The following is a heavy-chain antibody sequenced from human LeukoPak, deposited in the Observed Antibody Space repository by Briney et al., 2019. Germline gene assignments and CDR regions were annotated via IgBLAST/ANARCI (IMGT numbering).Heavy chain of an antibody. V-gene: IGHV4-34*01. D-gene: IGHD5/OR15-5a*01. CDR3: ARGQGTGFIVSAPFGH. CDR1: NGSLSGYF. J-gene: IGHJ5*02. Sequence: PSETLSLTCAVHNGSLSGYFWSWIRQPPGKGLEWIGEITHSGITTYNASLKSRLSISVDSSQNQFSLNLSSLTAADTAVYYCARGQGTGFIVSAPFGHWGQGILVTVSS. CDR2: ITHSGIT.